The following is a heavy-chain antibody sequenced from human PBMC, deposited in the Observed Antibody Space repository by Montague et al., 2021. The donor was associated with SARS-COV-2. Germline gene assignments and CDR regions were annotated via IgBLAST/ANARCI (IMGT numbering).Heavy chain of an antibody. J-gene: IGHJ4*02. Sequence: STNYNPSLKSRVTISSDTSKNQFSLSLTSVTAADTAVYYCAKGSRKVTMVVGVLLGTAHYFDSWGQGIQVTVSS. D-gene: IGHD4/OR15-4a*01. V-gene: IGHV4-34*01. CDR2: ST. CDR3: AKGSRKVTMVVGVLLGTAHYFDS.